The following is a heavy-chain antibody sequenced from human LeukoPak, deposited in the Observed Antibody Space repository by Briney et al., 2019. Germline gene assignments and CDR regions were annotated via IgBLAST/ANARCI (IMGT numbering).Heavy chain of an antibody. Sequence: ASVKVSCKASGYTFTSYDINWVRQATGQGLEWMEWMNPNSGNTGYAQKFQGRVTMTRNTSISTAYMELSSLRSEDTAVYYCARAVRWAAAAPNDYWGQGTLVTVSS. CDR2: MNPNSGNT. D-gene: IGHD6-13*01. CDR3: ARAVRWAAAAPNDY. V-gene: IGHV1-8*01. CDR1: GYTFTSYD. J-gene: IGHJ4*02.